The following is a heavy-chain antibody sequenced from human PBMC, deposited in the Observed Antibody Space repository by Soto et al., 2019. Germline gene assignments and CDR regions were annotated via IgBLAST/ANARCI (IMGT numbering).Heavy chain of an antibody. CDR2: ISGSAVST. Sequence: EVHLLESGGGLVQPGGSLRLSCAVSGLTFSDYPMDWVRQAPGKGLEWISRISGSAVSTYYADSVKGRFTISRDNTNNTLYLEMSSLRGEDTAVYYCAKPQSGSYYAAFDVWGQGTTVTVSS. J-gene: IGHJ3*01. D-gene: IGHD1-26*01. CDR3: AKPQSGSYYAAFDV. V-gene: IGHV3-23*01. CDR1: GLTFSDYP.